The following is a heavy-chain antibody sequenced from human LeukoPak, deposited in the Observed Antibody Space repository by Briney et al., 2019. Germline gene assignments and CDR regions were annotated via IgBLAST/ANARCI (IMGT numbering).Heavy chain of an antibody. CDR2: ISSSNSYI. D-gene: IGHD4-11*01. V-gene: IGHV3-21*01. CDR1: GFTFSSYS. CDR3: AREGQPYSYFDY. Sequence: GGSLRLSCAASGFTFSSYSMNWVRQAPGKGLEWVACISSSNSYIYYGDSVKGRFTISRDNAKNSLYLQMNSLRAEDTAVYYCAREGQPYSYFDYWGQGTLVTVSS. J-gene: IGHJ4*02.